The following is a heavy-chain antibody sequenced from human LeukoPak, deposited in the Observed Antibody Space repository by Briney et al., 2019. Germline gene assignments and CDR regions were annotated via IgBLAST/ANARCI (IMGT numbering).Heavy chain of an antibody. D-gene: IGHD3-22*01. Sequence: PGGSLRLSCAASGLTVSSNYMSWVRQAPGRGLEWVSVIYSGGSTYYADSVKGRFTISRDNSRNTLYLQMNSLRAEDTAVYYCARDLDSSGYFDYWGQGTLVTVSS. V-gene: IGHV3-53*01. CDR1: GLTVSSNY. CDR3: ARDLDSSGYFDY. CDR2: IYSGGST. J-gene: IGHJ4*02.